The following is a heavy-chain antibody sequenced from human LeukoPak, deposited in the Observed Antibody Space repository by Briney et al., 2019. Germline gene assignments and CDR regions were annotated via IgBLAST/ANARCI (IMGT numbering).Heavy chain of an antibody. V-gene: IGHV1-18*01. J-gene: IGHJ4*02. Sequence: ASVKVSCKASGYTFTSYGISWVRQAPGQGLEWMGWISAYNGNTNYAQKLQGRVTMTTDTSTSTAYMELRSLRSDDTAVYYCARDSGAEMATIPLDYWGQGTLVTVSS. CDR2: ISAYNGNT. D-gene: IGHD5-24*01. CDR3: ARDSGAEMATIPLDY. CDR1: GYTFTSYG.